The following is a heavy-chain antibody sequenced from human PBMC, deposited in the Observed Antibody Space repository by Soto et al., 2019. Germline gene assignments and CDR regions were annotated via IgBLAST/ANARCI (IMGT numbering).Heavy chain of an antibody. Sequence: SVKVSCKASGGTFSSYAISWVRQAPGQGLEWMGRIIPILGIANYAQKFQGRVTITADKSTSTAYMELSSLRSEDTAVYYCARDDSSSYYYYGMDVWGQGTTVTVSS. CDR2: IIPILGIA. V-gene: IGHV1-69*04. CDR1: GGTFSSYA. CDR3: ARDDSSSYYYYGMDV. J-gene: IGHJ6*02. D-gene: IGHD6-13*01.